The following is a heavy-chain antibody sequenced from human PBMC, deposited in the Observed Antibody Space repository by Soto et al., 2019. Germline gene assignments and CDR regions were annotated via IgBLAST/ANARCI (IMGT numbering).Heavy chain of an antibody. D-gene: IGHD3-16*02. Sequence: QVQLQESGPGLVKPSQTLSLTCTVSGGSISSGGYYWSWIRQHPGKGLEWIGYIYYSGSTYYNPSLKSRVTISVDTSKNQFSLKLSSVTAADMAVYYCARGSAPTYYDYIWGSYRWGYWGQGTLVTVSS. CDR1: GGSISSGGYY. CDR3: ARGSAPTYYDYIWGSYRWGY. CDR2: IYYSGST. J-gene: IGHJ4*02. V-gene: IGHV4-31*03.